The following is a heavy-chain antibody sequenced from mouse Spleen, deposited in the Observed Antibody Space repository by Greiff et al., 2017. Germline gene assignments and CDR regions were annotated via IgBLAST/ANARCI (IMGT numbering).Heavy chain of an antibody. Sequence: VKVVESGPGLVAPSQSLSITCTVSGFSLTNYAVHWVRQSPGKGLEWLGVIWSDGSTDYNAAFISRLSISKDNSKSQVFFKMNSLQADDTAIYYCARTGGYEDMVVDYWGQGTSVTVSS. CDR2: IWSDGST. J-gene: IGHJ4*01. D-gene: IGHD1-1*02. CDR3: ARTGGYEDMVVDY. V-gene: IGHV2-4-1*01. CDR1: GFSLTNYA.